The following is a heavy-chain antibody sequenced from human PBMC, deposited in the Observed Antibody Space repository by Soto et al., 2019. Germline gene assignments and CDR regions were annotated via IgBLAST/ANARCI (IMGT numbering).Heavy chain of an antibody. CDR1: GFTFSSYG. CDR3: AKAIMEYQLLLDY. V-gene: IGHV3-30*18. Sequence: GGSLRLSCAASGFTFSSYGMHWVRQAPGKGLEWVAVISYDGSNKYYADSVKGRFTISRDNSKNTLYLQMNSLRAEDTAVYYCAKAIMEYQLLLDYWGQGTLVTVSS. D-gene: IGHD2-2*01. J-gene: IGHJ4*02. CDR2: ISYDGSNK.